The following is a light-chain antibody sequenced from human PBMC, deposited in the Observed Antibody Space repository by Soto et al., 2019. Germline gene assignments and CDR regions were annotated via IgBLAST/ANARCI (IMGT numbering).Light chain of an antibody. CDR2: GAS. Sequence: EIGLTQSAGTLSLCPGERDTLXCRASQSLISRYSAWYQREPGKAPRLLSYGASSRATGTPDRCTGSGSVTDFTRTISRLEPEDFAVYYCQQYDGSPRTFGQGTKVDIK. CDR1: QSLISRY. CDR3: QQYDGSPRT. V-gene: IGKV3-20*01. J-gene: IGKJ1*01.